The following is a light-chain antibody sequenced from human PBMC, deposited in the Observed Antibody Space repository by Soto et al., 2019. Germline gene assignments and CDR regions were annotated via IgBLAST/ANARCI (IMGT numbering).Light chain of an antibody. CDR2: EVN. CDR1: SSDVGGYNY. V-gene: IGLV2-14*01. Sequence: QSALTQPASVSGSLGQSVTISCTGTSSDVGGYNYVSWYQQHPGKVPKLMIYEVNTRPSGVSNRFSGSKSANTASLTISGLQADDEAEYYCSSFTSSSTQVFGGGTKLTVL. CDR3: SSFTSSSTQV. J-gene: IGLJ3*02.